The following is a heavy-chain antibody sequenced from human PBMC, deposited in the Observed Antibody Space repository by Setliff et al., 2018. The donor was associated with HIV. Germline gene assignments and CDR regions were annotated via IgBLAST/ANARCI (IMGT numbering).Heavy chain of an antibody. V-gene: IGHV4-34*01. Sequence: SETLSLTCAVYGGSLSGYYWTWIRQPPGKGLEWIGEINHSGSTNYNPSLKSRVTISVDTSMDQFSLKLNSVTAADTAVYYCARDGPLEGSYRYYYYYMDVWGKGTTVTVSS. CDR2: INHSGST. CDR1: GGSLSGYY. CDR3: ARDGPLEGSYRYYYYYMDV. D-gene: IGHD3-10*01. J-gene: IGHJ6*03.